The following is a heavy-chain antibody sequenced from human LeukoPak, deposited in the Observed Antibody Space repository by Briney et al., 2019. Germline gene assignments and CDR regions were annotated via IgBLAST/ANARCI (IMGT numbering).Heavy chain of an antibody. CDR3: ARDRGISWGWDY. CDR2: LYTSGST. J-gene: IGHJ4*02. D-gene: IGHD1-26*01. V-gene: IGHV4-61*02. CDR1: DGSISSASYY. Sequence: PSQTLSLSCTVSDGSISSASYYWSGIRQPAGKGLERIGRLYTSGSTNYNPSLKSRVTISIDTSKNHFSLKLSSVTAADTAVYYCARDRGISWGWDYWGQGTLVTVSS.